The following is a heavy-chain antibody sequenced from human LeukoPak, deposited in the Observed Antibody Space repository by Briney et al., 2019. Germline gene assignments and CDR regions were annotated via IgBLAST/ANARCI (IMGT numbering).Heavy chain of an antibody. CDR1: GFTFSSYG. V-gene: IGHV4-4*02. CDR2: IYHSGST. J-gene: IGHJ1*01. D-gene: IGHD6-13*01. CDR3: ARAPIAAAEYFQH. Sequence: PGGSLRLSCAASGFTFSSYGMHWVRQPPGKGLEWIGEIYHSGSTNYNPSLKSRVTISVDKSKNQFSLKLSSVTAADTAVYYCARAPIAAAEYFQHWGQGTLVTVSS.